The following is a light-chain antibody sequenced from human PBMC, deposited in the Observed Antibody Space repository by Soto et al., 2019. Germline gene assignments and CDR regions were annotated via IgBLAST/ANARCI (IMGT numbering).Light chain of an antibody. J-gene: IGKJ4*01. Sequence: EIVLTQSPATLSLSPGERATLSCRASHSVNNYLAWYQQRPGQAPRLLIYDASNRATGILARFSGSGSGTDFTLTISSLEPEDFAVYYCQQRSNWPLTFGGGTKVEIK. CDR1: HSVNNY. V-gene: IGKV3-11*01. CDR3: QQRSNWPLT. CDR2: DAS.